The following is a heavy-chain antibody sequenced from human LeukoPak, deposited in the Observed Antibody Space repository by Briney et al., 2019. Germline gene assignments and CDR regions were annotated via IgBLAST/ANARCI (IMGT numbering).Heavy chain of an antibody. CDR3: ARAGSGWSFDY. CDR1: GDSISSYY. Sequence: PSETLSLTCTVSGDSISSYYWSWIRQPPGRGLEWIAYIYYSGSTNYNPSLKSRVTISVDTSKSQFSLKLTSMTAADTAVYYCARAGSGWSFDYWGQGTVVTVSS. D-gene: IGHD6-19*01. CDR2: IYYSGST. J-gene: IGHJ4*02. V-gene: IGHV4-59*01.